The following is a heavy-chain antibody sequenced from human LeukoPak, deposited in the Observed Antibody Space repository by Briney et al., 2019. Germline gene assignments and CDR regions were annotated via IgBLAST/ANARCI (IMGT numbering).Heavy chain of an antibody. CDR2: ISSSSSYT. Sequence: GGSLRLSCAASGFTFSDYYMSWIRQAPGKGLEWVSYISSSSSYTNYADSVKGRFTISRDNAKNSLYLQMNSLRAEDTAVYYCARDRVPLTGIAAAHYWGQGTLVTVSS. V-gene: IGHV3-11*06. CDR1: GFTFSDYY. CDR3: ARDRVPLTGIAAAHY. D-gene: IGHD6-13*01. J-gene: IGHJ4*02.